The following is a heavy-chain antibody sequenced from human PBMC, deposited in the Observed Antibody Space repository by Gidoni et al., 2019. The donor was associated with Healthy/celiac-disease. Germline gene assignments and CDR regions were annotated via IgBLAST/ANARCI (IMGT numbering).Heavy chain of an antibody. D-gene: IGHD2-15*01. J-gene: IGHJ3*02. CDR1: GDTYSSYD. Sequence: QVQPGQAGVEGTTPAAALEPSCKAAGDTYSSYDINRVRQATGQGLVWVGWMIQHSVHTGYAQKFQVRVTMTRDTSLSTAYLELSSLRSEDTPLYYRARAGLLCSRGSCYSAFDIWGQGTMVTVSS. V-gene: IGHV1-8*01. CDR2: MIQHSVHT. CDR3: ARAGLLCSRGSCYSAFDI.